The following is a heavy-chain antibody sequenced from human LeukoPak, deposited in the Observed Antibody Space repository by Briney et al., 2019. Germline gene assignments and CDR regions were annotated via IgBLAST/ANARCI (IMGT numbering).Heavy chain of an antibody. J-gene: IGHJ5*02. Sequence: PSETLSLTCAVSGYSISSGYYWGWIRQPPGKGLEWIGSLYHSGRTYYNPSLKSRLTMSVDTSKNQFSLKLSSVTAADTAVYYCARGYCSSTSCYYPWGQGTLVTVSS. CDR3: ARGYCSSTSCYYP. CDR1: GYSISSGYY. D-gene: IGHD2-2*01. V-gene: IGHV4-38-2*01. CDR2: LYHSGRT.